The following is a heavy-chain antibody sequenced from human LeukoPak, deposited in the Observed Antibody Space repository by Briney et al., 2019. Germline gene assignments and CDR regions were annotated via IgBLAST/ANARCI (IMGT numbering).Heavy chain of an antibody. V-gene: IGHV4-38-2*02. CDR3: ARDSSSSWLIDY. Sequence: PSETLSLTCTVSGYSISSGYYWGWIRQPPGKGLEWIGSIYYSGSTYYNPSLKSRVTISVDTSKNQFSLKLSSVTAADTAVYYCARDSSSSWLIDYWGQGTLVTVSS. CDR1: GYSISSGYY. J-gene: IGHJ4*02. D-gene: IGHD6-13*01. CDR2: IYYSGST.